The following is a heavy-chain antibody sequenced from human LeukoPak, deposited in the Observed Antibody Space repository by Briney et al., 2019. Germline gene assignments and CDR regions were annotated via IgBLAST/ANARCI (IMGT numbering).Heavy chain of an antibody. CDR2: INHSGST. CDR1: GGSSSGYY. Sequence: SETLSLTCAVYGGSSSGYYWSWIRQPPGKGLEWIGEINHSGSTNYNPSLKSRVTISVDTSKNQFSLKLSSVTAADTAVYYCARGGVSSASGDWFDPWGQGTLVTVSS. J-gene: IGHJ5*02. D-gene: IGHD3-22*01. V-gene: IGHV4-34*01. CDR3: ARGGVSSASGDWFDP.